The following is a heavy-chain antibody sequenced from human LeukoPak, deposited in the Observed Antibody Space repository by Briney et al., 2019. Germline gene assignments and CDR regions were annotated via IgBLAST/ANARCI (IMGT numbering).Heavy chain of an antibody. J-gene: IGHJ4*02. CDR2: IKQDGSEK. CDR3: AKVLRDGYNYIFDY. V-gene: IGHV3-7*03. Sequence: GGSLRLSCADSGFTFSSYWMSWVRQAPGKGLEWVANIKQDGSEKYYVDSVKGRFTISRDNAKNSLYLQMNSLRAEDTAVYYCAKVLRDGYNYIFDYWGQGTLVTVSS. CDR1: GFTFSSYW. D-gene: IGHD5-24*01.